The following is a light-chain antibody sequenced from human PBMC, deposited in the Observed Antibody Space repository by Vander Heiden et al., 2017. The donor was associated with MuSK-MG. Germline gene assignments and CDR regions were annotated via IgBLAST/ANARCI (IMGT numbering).Light chain of an antibody. V-gene: IGLV3-21*03. CDR3: QVWDTSSDHVV. CDR1: NIGSDS. CDR2: DDT. J-gene: IGLJ2*01. Sequence: PPSVSVAPGKTATITCGGNNIGSDSVHWYQQKPGQAPVVVVYDDTARPSGIPERFSGSNSGNTATLTISGVEAGDEADYYCQVWDTSSDHVVFGGGTKLTVL.